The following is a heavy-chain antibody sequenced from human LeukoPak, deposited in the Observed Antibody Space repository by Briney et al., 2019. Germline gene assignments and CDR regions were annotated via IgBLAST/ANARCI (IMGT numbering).Heavy chain of an antibody. Sequence: SETLSLTCAVYGGSFSGYYWSWIRQPPGKGLEWIGEINHSGSTNYNPSLKSRVTISVDTSKNQFSLKLSSVTAADTAVYYCARQFGGWDPYYFDYWGQGTLVTVSS. CDR2: INHSGST. J-gene: IGHJ4*02. CDR3: ARQFGGWDPYYFDY. V-gene: IGHV4-34*01. D-gene: IGHD3-16*01. CDR1: GGSFSGYY.